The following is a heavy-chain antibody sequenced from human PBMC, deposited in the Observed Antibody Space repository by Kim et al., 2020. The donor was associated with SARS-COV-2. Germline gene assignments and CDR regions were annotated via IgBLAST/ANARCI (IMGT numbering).Heavy chain of an antibody. V-gene: IGHV4-39*01. Sequence: SETLSLTCTVSGGSISSSSYYWGWIRQPPGKGLEWIGSIYYSGSTYYNPSLKSRVTISVDTSKNQFSLKLSSVTAADTAVYYCASNLEGSSGWYDGEYFQHWGQGTLVTVSS. CDR2: IYYSGST. J-gene: IGHJ1*01. CDR1: GGSISSSSYY. D-gene: IGHD6-19*01. CDR3: ASNLEGSSGWYDGEYFQH.